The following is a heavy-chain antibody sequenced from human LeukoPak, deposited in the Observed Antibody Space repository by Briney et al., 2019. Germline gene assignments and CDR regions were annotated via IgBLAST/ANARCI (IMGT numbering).Heavy chain of an antibody. CDR1: GFTFSSYA. CDR2: ISGSGGST. Sequence: PGGSLRPSCAASGFTFSSYAMSWVRQAPGKGLEWVSAISGSGGSTYYADSVKGRFTISRDNSKNTLYLQMNSLRAEDTAVYYCAKLPNYYYYGMDVWGQGTTVTVSS. CDR3: AKLPNYYYYGMDV. V-gene: IGHV3-23*01. J-gene: IGHJ6*02.